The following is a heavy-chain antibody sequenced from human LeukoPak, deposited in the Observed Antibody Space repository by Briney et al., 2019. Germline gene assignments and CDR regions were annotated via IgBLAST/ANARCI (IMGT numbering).Heavy chain of an antibody. D-gene: IGHD3-10*01. V-gene: IGHV3-23*01. Sequence: GGSLRLSCAGSGFTFSRYAMSWIRQVPGKGLEWVSAISGSGGDIFYTDSVKCRFTISRDNSKNTLYLQMNGLRAGDTAVYYCAKDRFGSGSPNWFGPWGQGTLVSVSS. CDR1: GFTFSRYA. CDR3: AKDRFGSGSPNWFGP. CDR2: ISGSGGDI. J-gene: IGHJ5*02.